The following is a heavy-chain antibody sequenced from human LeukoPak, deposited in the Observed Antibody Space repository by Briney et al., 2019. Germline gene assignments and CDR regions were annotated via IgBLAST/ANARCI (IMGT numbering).Heavy chain of an antibody. D-gene: IGHD6-13*01. CDR1: GFTFDDYA. CDR3: AKDPNPYGAAGPFDY. J-gene: IGHJ4*02. V-gene: IGHV3-9*01. CDR2: ISWNSGSI. Sequence: GGSLRLSCAASGFTFDDYAMHWVRQAPGKGLEWVSGISWNSGSIGYADSVKGRFTISRDNAKNSLYLQMNSLRAEDTALYYCAKDPNPYGAAGPFDYWGQGTLVTVSS.